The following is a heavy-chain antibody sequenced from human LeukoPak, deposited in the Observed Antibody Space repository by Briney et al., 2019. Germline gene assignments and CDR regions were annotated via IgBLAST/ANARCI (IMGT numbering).Heavy chain of an antibody. CDR2: IYYSGST. D-gene: IGHD4-11*01. CDR1: SGSISSSSYY. V-gene: IGHV4-39*07. Sequence: PSETLSLTCTVSSGSISSSSYYWGWIRQPPGKGLEWIGSIYYSGSTYYNPSLKSRVTISVDTSKNQFSLKLSSVTAADTAVYYCARMSNYAKYFDYWGQGTLVTVSS. CDR3: ARMSNYAKYFDY. J-gene: IGHJ4*02.